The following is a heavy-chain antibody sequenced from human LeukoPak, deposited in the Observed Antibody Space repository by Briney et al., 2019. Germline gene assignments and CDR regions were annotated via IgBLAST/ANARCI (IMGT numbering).Heavy chain of an antibody. V-gene: IGHV1-69*02. J-gene: IGHJ4*02. CDR3: ARRPGRG. Sequence: ASVKVSCKGFGDTFSTFSISWVRQAPGQGLEWMGRFIPINGIVNYAQKFQGRVTITADKSTSTAFMELSTLTSDDTAIYYCARRPGRGWGQGTLVTVSS. CDR1: GDTFSTFS. CDR2: FIPINGIV. D-gene: IGHD1-26*01.